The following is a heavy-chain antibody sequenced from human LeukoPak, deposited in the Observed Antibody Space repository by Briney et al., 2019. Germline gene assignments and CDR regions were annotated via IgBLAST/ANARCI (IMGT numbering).Heavy chain of an antibody. Sequence: PGGSLRLSCSASGFIFSNYWMTWVRHAPGKGLEWVANIKQDGSEKYYVDSVKGRFTISRDNAKKSLYLQMNSLRAEDTAVYFCARDMIILQSWGQGTLVTVSS. CDR1: GFIFSNYW. D-gene: IGHD3-16*01. CDR2: IKQDGSEK. CDR3: ARDMIILQS. J-gene: IGHJ5*02. V-gene: IGHV3-7*04.